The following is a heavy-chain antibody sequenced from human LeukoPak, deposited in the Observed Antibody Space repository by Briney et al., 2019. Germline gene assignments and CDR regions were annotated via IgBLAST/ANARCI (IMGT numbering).Heavy chain of an antibody. J-gene: IGHJ6*02. CDR1: GGSINSTSNY. CDR2: IYYSGST. Sequence: SETLSLTCTVSGGSINSTSNYWGWIRQPPGKGLEWIGSIYYSGSTYYNPSLKSRVTISVDTSKNQFSLKLSSVTAADTAVYYCARDLQRWLQSPYYYYYGMDVWGQGTTVTVSS. V-gene: IGHV4-39*07. D-gene: IGHD5-24*01. CDR3: ARDLQRWLQSPYYYYYGMDV.